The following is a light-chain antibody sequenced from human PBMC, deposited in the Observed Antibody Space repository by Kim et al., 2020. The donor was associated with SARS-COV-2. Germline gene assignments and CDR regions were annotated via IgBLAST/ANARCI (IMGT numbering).Light chain of an antibody. CDR3: NSRDSNDNVV. J-gene: IGLJ2*01. V-gene: IGLV3-19*01. CDR1: SLRSYY. CDR2: GKN. Sequence: SSELPQDPAVSVALGQTVRITCQGDSLRSYYATWYQQKPRQAPILVVYGKNNRPSGIPDRFSGSSSGNTASLTITGAQAEDEADYYCNSRDSNDNVVFGGGTQLTVL.